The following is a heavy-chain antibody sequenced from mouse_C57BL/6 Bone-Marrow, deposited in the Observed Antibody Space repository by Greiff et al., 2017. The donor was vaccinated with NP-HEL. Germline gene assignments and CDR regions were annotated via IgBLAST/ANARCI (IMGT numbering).Heavy chain of an antibody. CDR3: ARGIYYYGAGFDV. Sequence: EVQLVESGGGLVQPGGSLKLSCAASGFTFSDYYMYWVRQTPEKRLEWVAYISNGGGSTYYPDTVKGRFTISRDNAKNTLYLQMSRLKSEDTAMYYCARGIYYYGAGFDVWGTGTTVTVSS. CDR2: ISNGGGST. V-gene: IGHV5-12*01. D-gene: IGHD1-1*01. CDR1: GFTFSDYY. J-gene: IGHJ1*03.